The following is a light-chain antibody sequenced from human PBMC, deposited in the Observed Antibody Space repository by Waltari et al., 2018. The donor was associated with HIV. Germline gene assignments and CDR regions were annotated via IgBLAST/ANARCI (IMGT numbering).Light chain of an antibody. CDR1: QGVSTS. CDR3: QQFATWPSYT. Sequence: EIILTQSPSTLSVSPGARVTLSCIASQGVSTSLVWYQQRSGQTPRRLLSRAHSTSPRVSARFSGSGSGTDFTLTISNLQSADFATYYCQQFATWPSYTFGQGTRLEI. J-gene: IGKJ2*01. CDR2: RAH. V-gene: IGKV3-15*01.